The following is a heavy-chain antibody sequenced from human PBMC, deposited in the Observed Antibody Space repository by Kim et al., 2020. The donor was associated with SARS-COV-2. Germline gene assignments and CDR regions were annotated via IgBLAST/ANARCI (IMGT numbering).Heavy chain of an antibody. V-gene: IGHV3-48*02. CDR3: AWFFGSGSPTWNYFDY. CDR1: GFIFSSHD. D-gene: IGHD3-10*01. CDR2: ISTSSSVI. J-gene: IGHJ4*02. Sequence: GGSLRLSCAASGFIFSSHDMNWVRQAPGKGLEWVSYISTSSSVIYYADSVKGRFTISRDDAKTSLYLQMNSLRDDDTAVYYCAWFFGSGSPTWNYFDYWGQGTLFTVSS.